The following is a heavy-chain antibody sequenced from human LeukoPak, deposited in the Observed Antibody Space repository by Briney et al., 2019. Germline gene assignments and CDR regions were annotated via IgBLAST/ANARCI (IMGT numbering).Heavy chain of an antibody. J-gene: IGHJ4*02. CDR2: INPSGGST. CDR1: GYTFSSYN. CDR3: ARARYDSNASCAY. Sequence: GASVKVSCKASGYTFSSYNMHWVRQAPGQGLEWMGIINPSGGSTSYAQKFQGRVTMTRGTSTNTVYMELSSLRSEDTAVYYCARARYDSNASCAYGGQGTLVTVSS. D-gene: IGHD3-22*01. V-gene: IGHV1-46*01.